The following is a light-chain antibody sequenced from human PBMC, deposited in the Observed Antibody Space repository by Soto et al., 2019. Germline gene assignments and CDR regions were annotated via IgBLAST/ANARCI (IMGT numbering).Light chain of an antibody. Sequence: EILMTQSPATLSVSPGERATLSCRASQSISSNLVWYQQKPGQAPRLLIYGASTRATGIPARFSGSGSGTEFTLTSSSLQFEDVAFYFCLQYNNWPPLFTFGPGTKVDIK. J-gene: IGKJ3*01. CDR1: QSISSN. CDR2: GAS. V-gene: IGKV3-15*01. CDR3: LQYNNWPPLFT.